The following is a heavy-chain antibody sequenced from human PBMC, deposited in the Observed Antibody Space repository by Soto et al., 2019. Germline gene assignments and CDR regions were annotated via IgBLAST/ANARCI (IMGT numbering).Heavy chain of an antibody. Sequence: SLRLSCAASGFTFSSYGMHWVRQAPGKGLEWVAVISYDGSNKYYADSVKGRFTISRDNSKNTLYLQMNSLRAEDTAVYYCAKMGIAVAGSDYWGQGTLVTVSS. CDR3: AKMGIAVAGSDY. V-gene: IGHV3-30*18. D-gene: IGHD6-19*01. J-gene: IGHJ4*02. CDR2: ISYDGSNK. CDR1: GFTFSSYG.